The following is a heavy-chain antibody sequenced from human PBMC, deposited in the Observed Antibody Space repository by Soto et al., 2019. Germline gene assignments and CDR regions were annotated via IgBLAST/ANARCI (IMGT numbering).Heavy chain of an antibody. J-gene: IGHJ2*01. CDR1: GGSITSDGYY. Sequence: QVQLQESGPGLVKPSQTLSLTCSVSGGSITSDGYYWSWIRQHPGKGLEWNGYIYYNGTTYYNPSLTSRVAISVDTSKKQFSLKLSSVTAADTAVYYCARDPRAVGSRRYWYFDLWGRGTLVTVSS. CDR2: IYYNGTT. CDR3: ARDPRAVGSRRYWYFDL. V-gene: IGHV4-31*03. D-gene: IGHD6-13*01.